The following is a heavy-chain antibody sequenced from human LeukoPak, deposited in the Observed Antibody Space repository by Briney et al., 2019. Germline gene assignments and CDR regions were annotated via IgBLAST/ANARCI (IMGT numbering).Heavy chain of an antibody. J-gene: IGHJ4*02. Sequence: GGSLRLSCAVSGFTFNDYAMHWVRQTPGKGLEWVAVISYDGSNKYYADSVKGRFTISRDNSKNTLYLQMHSLRAEDTAVYYCAKDRGLWQLVCNCWGQGTLVTVSS. D-gene: IGHD6-6*01. CDR1: GFTFNDYA. CDR2: ISYDGSNK. V-gene: IGHV3-30*18. CDR3: AKDRGLWQLVCNC.